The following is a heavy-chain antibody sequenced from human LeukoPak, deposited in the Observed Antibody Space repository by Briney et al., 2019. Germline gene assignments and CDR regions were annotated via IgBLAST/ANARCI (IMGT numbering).Heavy chain of an antibody. J-gene: IGHJ3*02. V-gene: IGHV4-59*01. CDR3: ATNAGPSGPGDVLDI. D-gene: IGHD2-8*02. CDR1: GGSISSYY. Sequence: PSETLSLTCSVSGGSISSYYWSWIRQPAGKGLEWIGHLLHSGSTSYNPPLESRVTISLDTSKKSFSLKLTSVTAADTAVYYCATNAGPSGPGDVLDIWGHGTVVTVSS. CDR2: LLHSGST.